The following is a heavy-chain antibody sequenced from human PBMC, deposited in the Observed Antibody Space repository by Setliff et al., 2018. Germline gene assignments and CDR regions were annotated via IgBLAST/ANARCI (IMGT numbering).Heavy chain of an antibody. CDR3: AKGSTGLLYYYYMDV. Sequence: AGGSLRLSCAASGFTFSTYSLIWVRQAPGTGLEWVSSINWNSGSMGYADSVKGRFTISRDNAKNSLYLQMNSLRAEDTALYYCAKGSTGLLYYYYMDVWGKGTTVTVSS. V-gene: IGHV3-20*04. CDR2: INWNSGSM. D-gene: IGHD1-1*01. J-gene: IGHJ6*03. CDR1: GFTFSTYS.